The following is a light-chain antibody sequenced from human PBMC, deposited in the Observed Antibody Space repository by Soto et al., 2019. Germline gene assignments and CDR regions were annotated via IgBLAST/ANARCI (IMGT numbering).Light chain of an antibody. J-gene: IGLJ2*01. Sequence: QAVLTQPASVSGAPGQRVTISCTGGSSNIGAGYDVHWYRQLPGTAPELLIYDNSNRPSGVPARFSGSKSGTSASLAITGLQADDEADYYCQSYDTSLSGWVVFGGGTKVTVL. V-gene: IGLV1-40*01. CDR2: DNS. CDR3: QSYDTSLSGWVV. CDR1: SSNIGAGYD.